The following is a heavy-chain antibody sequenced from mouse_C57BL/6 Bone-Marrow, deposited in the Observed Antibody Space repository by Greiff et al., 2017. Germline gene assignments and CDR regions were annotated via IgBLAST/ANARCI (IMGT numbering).Heavy chain of an antibody. Sequence: QVHVKQPGAELVKPGASVKVSCKASGYTFTSYWMHWVKQRPGQGLEWIGRIHPSDSDTNYNQKFKGKATLTVDKSSSTAYMQLSSLTSEDSAVYYCAVVYISAWCAYWGQGTLVTVSA. V-gene: IGHV1-74*01. J-gene: IGHJ3*01. D-gene: IGHD1-3*01. CDR1: GYTFTSYW. CDR2: IHPSDSDT. CDR3: AVVYISAWCAY.